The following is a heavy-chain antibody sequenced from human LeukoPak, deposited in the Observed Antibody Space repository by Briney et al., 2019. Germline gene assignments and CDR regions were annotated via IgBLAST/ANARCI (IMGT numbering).Heavy chain of an antibody. V-gene: IGHV3-23*01. J-gene: IGHJ4*02. CDR3: AKEPRIDSSGILDY. D-gene: IGHD3-22*01. CDR2: ISGHGGST. CDR1: GFTFSSYA. Sequence: GGSLRLSCAASGFTFSSYAMSWVRQAPGKGLEWVSTISGHGGSTYYADSVKGRLTISRDNSKNTLYLQMNSLRAEDTGVYYCAKEPRIDSSGILDYWGQGTLVTVSS.